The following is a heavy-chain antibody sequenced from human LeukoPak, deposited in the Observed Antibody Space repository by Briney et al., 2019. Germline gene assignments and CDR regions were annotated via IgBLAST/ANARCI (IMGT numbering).Heavy chain of an antibody. CDR3: ARDPVLWFGESYYYGLDV. CDR2: ISAYNGNT. D-gene: IGHD3-10*01. J-gene: IGHJ6*02. V-gene: IGHV1-18*01. Sequence: GASVKVSCTASGYTFTSYGISWVRQAPGQGLEWVGWISAYNGNTNYAQKLQGRVTMTTDTSTSTAYMELRSLRSDDTAVYYCARDPVLWFGESYYYGLDVWGQGTTVTVSS. CDR1: GYTFTSYG.